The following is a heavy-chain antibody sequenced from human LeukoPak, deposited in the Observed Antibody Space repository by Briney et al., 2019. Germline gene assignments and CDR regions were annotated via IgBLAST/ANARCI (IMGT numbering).Heavy chain of an antibody. V-gene: IGHV3-11*04. Sequence: GGSLRLSCAASGFTFSDYYRSWIRPAPGKGLEWVSYISSSGSTIYYADSVRGRFTISRDNAKNSLYLQMNSLRAEDTAVYYCAELGITMIGGVWGKGTTVTISS. J-gene: IGHJ6*04. CDR1: GFTFSDYY. CDR3: AELGITMIGGV. D-gene: IGHD3-10*02. CDR2: ISSSGSTI.